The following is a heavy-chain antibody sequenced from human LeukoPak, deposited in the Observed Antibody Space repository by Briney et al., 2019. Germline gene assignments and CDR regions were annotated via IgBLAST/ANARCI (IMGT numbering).Heavy chain of an antibody. V-gene: IGHV4-4*07. CDR1: GGSISSYY. Sequence: SETLSLTCTVSGGSISSYYWSWIRQPAGKGLEWIGRIYTSGSTNYNPSLKSRVTMSVDTSKNQFSLKLSSVTAADTAVYYCAGGTMGYSNYYYYYYYYMDVWGKGTTVTVSS. CDR2: IYTSGST. D-gene: IGHD6-13*01. CDR3: AGGTMGYSNYYYYYYYYMDV. J-gene: IGHJ6*03.